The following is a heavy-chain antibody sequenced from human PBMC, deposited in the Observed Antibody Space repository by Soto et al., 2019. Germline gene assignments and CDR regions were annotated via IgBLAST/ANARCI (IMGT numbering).Heavy chain of an antibody. J-gene: IGHJ5*02. Sequence: GLLRLCWAASGGTLAGYCGHWVIQKPGKGLVWVSRLGSDGGITNYADSMKGRFTISRDNSKNTLYLQMNSLRAEDTAVYYCAKDLEGSSTTVSNWFDPWGQGTLVPVSS. D-gene: IGHD6-6*01. CDR1: GGTLAGYC. V-gene: IGHV3-74*01. CDR3: AKDLEGSSTTVSNWFDP. CDR2: LGSDGGIT.